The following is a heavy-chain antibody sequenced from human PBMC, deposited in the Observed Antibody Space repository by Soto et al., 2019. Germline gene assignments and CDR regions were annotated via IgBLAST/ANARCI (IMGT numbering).Heavy chain of an antibody. V-gene: IGHV3-66*01. CDR3: ARVDYGDYWFDP. CDR2: IYSGGST. D-gene: IGHD4-17*01. CDR1: GFTASSNY. Sequence: PGGSLRLSCAASGFTASSNYMSWVRQAPGKGLEWVSVIYSGGSTYYADSVKGRFTISRDNSKNTLYLQMNSLRAEDTAVYYCARVDYGDYWFDPWGQGTLVTVSS. J-gene: IGHJ5*02.